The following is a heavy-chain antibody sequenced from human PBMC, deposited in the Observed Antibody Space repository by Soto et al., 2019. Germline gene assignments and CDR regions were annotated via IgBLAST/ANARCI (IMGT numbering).Heavy chain of an antibody. CDR3: ARDMRDYYDSSANGGIDV. Sequence: PGGSLRLSCAASGFTFSSYGMHWVRQAPGKGLEWVAVIWYDGSNKYYADSVKGRFTISRDNSKNTLYLQMNSLRAEDTAVYYCARDMRDYYDSSANGGIDVRGQGTTVTVSS. J-gene: IGHJ6*02. D-gene: IGHD3-22*01. CDR2: IWYDGSNK. CDR1: GFTFSSYG. V-gene: IGHV3-33*01.